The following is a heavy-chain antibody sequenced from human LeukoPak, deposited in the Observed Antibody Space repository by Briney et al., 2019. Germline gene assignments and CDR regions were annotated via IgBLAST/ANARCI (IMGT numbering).Heavy chain of an antibody. D-gene: IGHD4-17*01. CDR3: ARLVGDYFKLHYYYYMDV. V-gene: IGHV1-8*03. Sequence: ASVKVSCKASGYTFTSYDINWVRQATGQGLEWMGWMNPNSGNTGYAQKFQGRATITRNTSISTAYMELSSLRSEDTAVYYCARLVGDYFKLHYYYYMDVWGKGTTVTVSS. CDR2: MNPNSGNT. CDR1: GYTFTSYD. J-gene: IGHJ6*03.